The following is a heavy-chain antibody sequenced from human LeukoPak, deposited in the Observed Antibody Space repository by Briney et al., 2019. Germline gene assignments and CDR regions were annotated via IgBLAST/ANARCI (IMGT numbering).Heavy chain of an antibody. D-gene: IGHD3-22*01. CDR2: ISGSGGST. CDR3: AKASKYDSSGYRLDY. J-gene: IGHJ4*02. CDR1: GFTFSSYA. V-gene: IGHV3-23*01. Sequence: PGGSLRLSCAASGFTFSSYAMHWVRQAPGKGLEWVSAISGSGGSTYYADSVKGRFTISRDNSKNTLYLQMNSLRAEDTAVYYCAKASKYDSSGYRLDYWGQGTLVTVSS.